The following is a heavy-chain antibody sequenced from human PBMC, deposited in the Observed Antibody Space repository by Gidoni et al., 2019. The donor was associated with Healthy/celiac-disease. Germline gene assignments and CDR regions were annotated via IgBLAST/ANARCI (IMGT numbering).Heavy chain of an antibody. CDR2: ISSSGGST. J-gene: IGHJ6*03. Sequence: EVQLLESGGGLVQPGGSPRLSCAASGCTVSSYAMRWVRQAPGTGLEWVSAISSSGGSTYYADSVKGRFTISRDNSKNTLYLQMNSLIAEDTSVYYCAKDRIAARRYYYYYMDVWGKGTTVTVSS. CDR3: AKDRIAARRYYYYYMDV. CDR1: GCTVSSYA. D-gene: IGHD6-6*01. V-gene: IGHV3-23*01.